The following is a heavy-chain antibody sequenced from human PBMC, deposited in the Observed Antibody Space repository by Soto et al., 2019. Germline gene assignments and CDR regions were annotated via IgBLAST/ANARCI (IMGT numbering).Heavy chain of an antibody. CDR1: GFTFSGYA. CDR3: AKNWGRVTTSWHFDY. D-gene: IGHD4-17*01. V-gene: IGHV3-23*01. CDR2: IHGGGNSA. J-gene: IGHJ4*02. Sequence: EVQLLESGGDLVQPGRSLRLSCAASGFTFSGYAMSWVRQAPGKGLEWVSVIHGGGNSAYYADSVKGRFTISRDNSKNNLYLQMSSLRGEDTAVYYCAKNWGRVTTSWHFDYWGQGTLVTVSS.